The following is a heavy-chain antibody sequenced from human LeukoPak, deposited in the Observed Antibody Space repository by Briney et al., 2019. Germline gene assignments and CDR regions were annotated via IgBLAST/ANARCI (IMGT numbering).Heavy chain of an antibody. Sequence: SETLSLTCAVYGGSFSGYYWSWIRQPPGKGLEWIGEINHSGSTNYNPSLKSRVTISVDTSKNQFSLKLSSVTAADTAVYCCARGAYGSAHLDYWGQGTLVTVSS. CDR3: ARGAYGSAHLDY. CDR2: INHSGST. J-gene: IGHJ4*02. V-gene: IGHV4-34*01. CDR1: GGSFSGYY. D-gene: IGHD3-10*01.